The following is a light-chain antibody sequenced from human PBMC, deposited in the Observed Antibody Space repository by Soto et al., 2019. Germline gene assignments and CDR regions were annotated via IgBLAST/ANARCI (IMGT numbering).Light chain of an antibody. V-gene: IGLV2-14*01. Sequence: QSVLTKPASVSGSPGQAITISCTGTSSDVGGYNYVSWYQQHPGKAPKLMIYDVSNRPSGVSNRFSGSKSGNTASLTISGLHAEDEADYYCSSYTSSSIYVFGTGTRSPS. CDR3: SSYTSSSIYV. CDR2: DVS. CDR1: SSDVGGYNY. J-gene: IGLJ1*01.